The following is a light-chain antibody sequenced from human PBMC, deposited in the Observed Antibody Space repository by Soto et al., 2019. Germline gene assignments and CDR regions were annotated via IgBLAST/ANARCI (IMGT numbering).Light chain of an antibody. V-gene: IGKV1-9*01. CDR2: AAS. J-gene: IGKJ4*01. CDR3: QQLRSYPST. CDR1: QDIAIY. Sequence: IQRNQTPSSLSAYVGDRVAITCLASQDIAIYLAWYQQKPGEAPKLLIYAASTLHGGVPSRFSGSGSGTDFALTITSLQAEDFATYYCQQLRSYPSTFGGGTKVDIK.